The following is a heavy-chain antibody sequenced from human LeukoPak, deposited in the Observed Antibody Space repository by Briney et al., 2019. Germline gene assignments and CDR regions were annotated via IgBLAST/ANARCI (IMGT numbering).Heavy chain of an antibody. CDR3: ARLVDPGTANWFDP. CDR2: IIPIFGTA. J-gene: IGHJ5*02. Sequence: SVTVSCKTSGGTFSSYGISWVRQAPGQGLEWMGGIIPIFGTANYAQKFQGRVTITADESTSTAYMELSSLRSEDTAVYYCARLVDPGTANWFDPWGQGTLVTVSS. V-gene: IGHV1-69*13. CDR1: GGTFSSYG. D-gene: IGHD2-8*01.